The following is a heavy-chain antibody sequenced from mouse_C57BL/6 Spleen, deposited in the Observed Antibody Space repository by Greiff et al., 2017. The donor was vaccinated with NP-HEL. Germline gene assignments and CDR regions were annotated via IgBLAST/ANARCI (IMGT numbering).Heavy chain of an antibody. V-gene: IGHV5-4*01. CDR3: AREGDYDVD. CDR2: ISDGGSYT. Sequence: DVMLVESGGGLVKPGGSLKLSCAASGFTFSSYAMSWVRQTPEKRLEWVATISDGGSYTYYPDNVKGRFTISRDNAKNNLYLQMSHLKSEDTAMYYCAREGDYDVDWGQGTTLTVSS. D-gene: IGHD2-4*01. CDR1: GFTFSSYA. J-gene: IGHJ2*01.